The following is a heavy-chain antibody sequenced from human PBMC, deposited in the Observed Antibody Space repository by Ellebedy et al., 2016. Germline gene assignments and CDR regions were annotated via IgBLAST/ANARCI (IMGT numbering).Heavy chain of an antibody. J-gene: IGHJ5*02. Sequence: SETLSLTCTVSGGSISTRTYFWGWIRQPPGTGLEWIGSISYSGSTDYAPSLKSRVNISVDPPRNQFSLRLSSVTAADTSVYFCATKIAVAGGIEHWGQGTLVTVAS. D-gene: IGHD6-19*01. V-gene: IGHV4-39*01. CDR1: GGSISTRTYF. CDR3: ATKIAVAGGIEH. CDR2: ISYSGST.